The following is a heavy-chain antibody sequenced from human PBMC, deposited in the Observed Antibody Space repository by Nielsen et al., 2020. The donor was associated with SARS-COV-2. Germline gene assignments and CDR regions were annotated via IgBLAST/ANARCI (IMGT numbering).Heavy chain of an antibody. Sequence: GGSLRLSCAASGFTFDDYAMHWVRQAPGKGLEWVSGISWNSGSIGYADSVKGRFTISRDNAKNSLYLQMNSLRAEDTALYYCAKDIVGAAYWYFDLWGRGTLVTVSS. CDR2: ISWNSGSI. D-gene: IGHD6-19*01. V-gene: IGHV3-9*01. J-gene: IGHJ2*01. CDR1: GFTFDDYA. CDR3: AKDIVGAAYWYFDL.